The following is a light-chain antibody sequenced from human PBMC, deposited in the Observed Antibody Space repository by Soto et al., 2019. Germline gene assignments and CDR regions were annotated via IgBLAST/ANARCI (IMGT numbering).Light chain of an antibody. J-gene: IGKJ1*01. Sequence: EIVLTQSPGTLSLSPGERATLSCRASQSVSSSYLAWYQQKPGQAPRLVIYGASSRATGIPDRFSGSGSGTDFTLTISRLEPEDFAAYYCQQYGSSVWTLGQGTKVEIK. V-gene: IGKV3-20*01. CDR2: GAS. CDR3: QQYGSSVWT. CDR1: QSVSSSY.